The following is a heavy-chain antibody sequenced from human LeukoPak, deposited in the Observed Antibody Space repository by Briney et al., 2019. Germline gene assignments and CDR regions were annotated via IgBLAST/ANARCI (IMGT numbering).Heavy chain of an antibody. J-gene: IGHJ5*01. V-gene: IGHV3-48*02. CDR2: ISSSGTSK. D-gene: IGHD2-15*01. Sequence: GGSLRLSCVASGFTFSSYSMNWVRQAPGKGLEWVSYISSSGTSKYYADSVKGRFTISRDNLKNSLYLQMNSLRDEDTAVYYCAVEGYCSGGSRYTNWFDSWGQGTLVTVSS. CDR3: AVEGYCSGGSRYTNWFDS. CDR1: GFTFSSYS.